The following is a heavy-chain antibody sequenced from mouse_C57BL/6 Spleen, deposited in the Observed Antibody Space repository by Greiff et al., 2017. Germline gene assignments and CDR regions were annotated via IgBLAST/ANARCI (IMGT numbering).Heavy chain of an antibody. V-gene: IGHV1-78*01. CDR2: IYPRDGST. Sequence: VQVVESDAELVKPGASVKISCKVSGYTFTDHTIHWMKQRPEQGLEWIGYIYPRDGSTKYNEKFKGKATLTADKSSSTAYMQLNSLTSEDSAVYFCARYWDRGAYYFDYWGQGTTLTVSS. CDR1: GYTFTDHT. J-gene: IGHJ2*01. CDR3: ARYWDRGAYYFDY. D-gene: IGHD4-1*01.